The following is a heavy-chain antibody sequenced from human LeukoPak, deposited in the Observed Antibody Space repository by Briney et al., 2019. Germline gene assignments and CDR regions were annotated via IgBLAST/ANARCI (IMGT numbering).Heavy chain of an antibody. CDR1: GGSISSYYW. Sequence: TLSLTCTVSGGSISSYYWSWIRQPPGKALEWLALIFWDDDKRYSPSLRSRLTVTKDTSKKQVVLTMTKMDPVDTATYYCAQRIGRGARPFDFWGQGALVTVSS. J-gene: IGHJ4*02. D-gene: IGHD1-26*01. CDR3: AQRIGRGARPFDF. V-gene: IGHV2-5*08. CDR2: IFWDDDK.